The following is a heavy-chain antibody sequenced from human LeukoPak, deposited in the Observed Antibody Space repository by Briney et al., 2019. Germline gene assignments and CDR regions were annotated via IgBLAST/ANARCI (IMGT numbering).Heavy chain of an antibody. D-gene: IGHD6-19*01. J-gene: IGHJ4*02. CDR3: AKGAGGIAVAGTGGSYFDY. Sequence: PGGSLRLSCAASGFTFDDYAMHWVPHAPGKGLEWVSGISWNSGSIGYADAVKGRFTISRDNGKNSMYLQMNSLRAEDMALYYCAKGAGGIAVAGTGGSYFDYWGQGTLVTVSS. CDR1: GFTFDDYA. CDR2: ISWNSGSI. V-gene: IGHV3-9*03.